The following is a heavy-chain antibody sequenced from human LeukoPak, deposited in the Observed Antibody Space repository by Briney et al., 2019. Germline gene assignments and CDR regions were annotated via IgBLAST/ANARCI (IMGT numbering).Heavy chain of an antibody. CDR1: GGSISSGSYY. J-gene: IGHJ2*01. D-gene: IGHD2-21*01. CDR2: IYTSGST. V-gene: IGHV4-61*02. CDR3: ARELAYCGGDCYSYWYFDL. Sequence: PSETLTLACTVSGGSISSGSYYWSWIRQPAGKGLEWIGRIYTSGSTNYNPSLKSRVTISVDTSKNQFSLKLSSVTAADTAVYYCARELAYCGGDCYSYWYFDLWGRGTLVTVSS.